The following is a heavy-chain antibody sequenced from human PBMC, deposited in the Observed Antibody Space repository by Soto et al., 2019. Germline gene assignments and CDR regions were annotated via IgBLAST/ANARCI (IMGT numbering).Heavy chain of an antibody. V-gene: IGHV3-23*01. CDR3: AKGAEGSCSKTSCLYFSDY. D-gene: IGHD2-2*01. J-gene: IGHJ4*02. CDR2: ISGSGDST. Sequence: EVQLLDSGGGLVQPGGSLRLSCAASGFTFSTYAMSWVRQAPGKGLEWVSTISGSGDSTYYANSVKGRFTISRDNSRNTLDLQMNSLRVEDTAVYYCAKGAEGSCSKTSCLYFSDYWGQGTLVTVSS. CDR1: GFTFSTYA.